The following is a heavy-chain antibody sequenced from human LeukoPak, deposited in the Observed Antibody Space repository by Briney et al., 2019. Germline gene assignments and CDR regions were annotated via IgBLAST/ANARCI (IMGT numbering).Heavy chain of an antibody. CDR2: IYYSGST. V-gene: IGHV4-61*05. CDR3: ARTREGGNWFDP. J-gene: IGHJ5*02. D-gene: IGHD2-2*01. CDR1: GGSIRSRSYY. Sequence: SETLSLTCTVSGGSIRSRSYYWGWIRQSPGRGLEWIGYIYYSGSTNYNPSLKSRVTISVDTSKNQFSLKLSSVTAADTAVYYCARTREGGNWFDPWGQGTLVTVSS.